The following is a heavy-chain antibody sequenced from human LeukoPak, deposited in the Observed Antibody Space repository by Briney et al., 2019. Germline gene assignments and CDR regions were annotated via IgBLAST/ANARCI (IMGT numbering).Heavy chain of an antibody. D-gene: IGHD3-10*01. CDR2: INPNSGGT. V-gene: IGHV1-2*02. Sequence: GASVRVSCKASGYTFTSYGISWVRQAPGQGLEWMGWINPNSGGTNYAQKFQGRVTMTRDTSISTAYMDLSRLRSDDTAVYYCASIGELTQPIVTLAYWGQGTLVTVSS. CDR3: ASIGELTQPIVTLAY. CDR1: GYTFTSYG. J-gene: IGHJ4*02.